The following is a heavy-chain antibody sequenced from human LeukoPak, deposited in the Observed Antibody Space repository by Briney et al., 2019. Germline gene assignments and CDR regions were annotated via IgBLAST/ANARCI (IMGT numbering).Heavy chain of an antibody. J-gene: IGHJ5*02. Sequence: GGSLRLSCAASGFTFRNAWMSWVRQAPGKGLEWVGRIKSKTDGGATDYAAPVKGRFTISRDDAKNTLYLQMNSLKAEDTAVYYCTTATVARGIPWGQVPLVTVSS. CDR2: IKSKTDGGAT. CDR3: TTATVARGIP. V-gene: IGHV3-15*01. CDR1: GFTFRNAW. D-gene: IGHD6-19*01.